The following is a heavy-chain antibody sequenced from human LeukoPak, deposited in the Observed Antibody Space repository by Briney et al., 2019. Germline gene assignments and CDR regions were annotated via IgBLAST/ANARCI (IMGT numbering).Heavy chain of an antibody. CDR2: ISSSSSYI. D-gene: IGHD3-22*01. Sequence: PGGSLRLSCAASGFTFSSYSMNWVRQAPGKGLEWVSSISSSSSYIYYADSVKGRFTISRDNAKNSLYLQMNSLRAEDTAVYYCARDPRRAAYDSSGYYSFDYWGQGTLVTVSS. CDR1: GFTFSSYS. V-gene: IGHV3-21*01. CDR3: ARDPRRAAYDSSGYYSFDY. J-gene: IGHJ4*02.